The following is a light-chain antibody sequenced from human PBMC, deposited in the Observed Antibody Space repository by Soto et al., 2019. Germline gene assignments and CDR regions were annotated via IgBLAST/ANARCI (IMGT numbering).Light chain of an antibody. CDR2: GAS. CDR3: QQSYSRPLT. Sequence: DIQMTQSPSSLSASVGDRVTITCRASQYISSYVNWYQQKPGKAPKFLIYGASDLQRGFPSRFSGSGSGTDFTLTINSLQPEDFATYYCQQSYSRPLTFGPGTKVDIK. V-gene: IGKV1-39*01. CDR1: QYISSY. J-gene: IGKJ3*01.